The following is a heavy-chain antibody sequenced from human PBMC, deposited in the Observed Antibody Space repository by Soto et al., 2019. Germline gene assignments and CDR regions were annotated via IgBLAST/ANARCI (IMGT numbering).Heavy chain of an antibody. D-gene: IGHD2-2*01. V-gene: IGHV4-39*01. Sequence: PLVTLSLTCTVFNAPVHSSTYTWVWIRQPLARGLEWIGSIYNSGRTYSNPSHNSRVTVSVDTSKNQFSLKVTSVTAADTAVYYCARLNGYCISRSCHGHYAMDVWGQGTTVT. CDR3: ARLNGYCISRSCHGHYAMDV. CDR2: IYNSGRT. CDR1: NAPVHSSTYT. J-gene: IGHJ6*02.